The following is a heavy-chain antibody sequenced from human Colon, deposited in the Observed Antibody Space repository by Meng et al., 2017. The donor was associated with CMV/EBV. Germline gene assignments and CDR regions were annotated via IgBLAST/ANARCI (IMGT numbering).Heavy chain of an antibody. D-gene: IGHD3-22*01. CDR1: Y. J-gene: IGHJ6*02. V-gene: IGHV4-59*01. CDR3: ARTDYYERSGYYSYYYHAGMDV. Sequence: YWRRSRQPPGEGEERMGNMSSGGTYHYNPSHKRRVTISVDTSKNQFSMKLSSVTAADTAEYFCARTDYYERSGYYSYYYHAGMDVWGQGTPVTVSS. CDR2: MSSGGTY.